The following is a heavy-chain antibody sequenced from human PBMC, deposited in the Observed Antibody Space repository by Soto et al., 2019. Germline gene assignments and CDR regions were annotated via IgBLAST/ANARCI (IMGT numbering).Heavy chain of an antibody. CDR3: ASLYGDYVSGRFDP. CDR1: GFTFSSYE. D-gene: IGHD4-17*01. CDR2: ISSSGSTI. Sequence: PGGSLRLSCAASGFTFSSYEMNWVRQAPGKGLEWVSYISSSGSTIYYADSVKGRFTISRDNAKNSLYLQMNSLRAEDTAVYYCASLYGDYVSGRFDPWGQGTLVTVYS. J-gene: IGHJ5*02. V-gene: IGHV3-48*03.